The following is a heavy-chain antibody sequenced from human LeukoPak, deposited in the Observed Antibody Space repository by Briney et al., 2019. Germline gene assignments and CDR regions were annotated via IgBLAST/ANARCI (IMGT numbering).Heavy chain of an antibody. J-gene: IGHJ4*02. D-gene: IGHD3-9*01. CDR1: GFTVSSDY. V-gene: IGHV3-66*01. Sequence: GGSLRLSCAASGFTVSSDYMSWVRQAPGKGLEWVSIIYSGGSTYYADSVKGRFTISRDNSKNTLYLQMNSLRAEDTAVYYCARVTGYYGLDYWGQGTLVTVSS. CDR2: IYSGGST. CDR3: ARVTGYYGLDY.